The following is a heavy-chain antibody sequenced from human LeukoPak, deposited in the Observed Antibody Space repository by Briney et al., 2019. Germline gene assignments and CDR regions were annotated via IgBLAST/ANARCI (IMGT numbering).Heavy chain of an antibody. CDR1: EFAFSSYE. Sequence: GGSLRLSCTTSEFAFSSYEMNWIRQAPGKGLEWVSYITNTGNTIYYADSVKGRFTISRDNSKNTLYLQMNSLRAEDTAVYYCARDGLYYYGMDVWGQGTTVTVSS. CDR3: ARDGLYYYGMDV. V-gene: IGHV3-48*03. J-gene: IGHJ6*02. CDR2: ITNTGNTI.